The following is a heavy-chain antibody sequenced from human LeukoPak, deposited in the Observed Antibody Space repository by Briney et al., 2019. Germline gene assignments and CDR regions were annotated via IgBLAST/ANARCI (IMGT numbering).Heavy chain of an antibody. V-gene: IGHV6-1*01. Sequence: SQTLSLTCAISGDSVSSNSAAWNWITQSPSRGLEWLGRTYYRSKWYNDYAVSVKSRITINPDTSKNQFSLQLNSVTPEDTAVYYCASSSWYEGQFDYWGQGTLVTVSS. CDR3: ASSSWYEGQFDY. J-gene: IGHJ4*02. D-gene: IGHD6-13*01. CDR1: GDSVSSNSAA. CDR2: TYYRSKWYN.